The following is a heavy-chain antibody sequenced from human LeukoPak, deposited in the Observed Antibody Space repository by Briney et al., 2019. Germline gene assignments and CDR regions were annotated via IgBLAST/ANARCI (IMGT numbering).Heavy chain of an antibody. J-gene: IGHJ4*02. CDR3: VKLPYSDTSAYYVDY. V-gene: IGHV3-64D*06. CDR2: ISSNGGST. CDR1: GFTFSTSA. Sequence: GGTLRLSCSASGFTFSTSAIHWVRQAPGKGLEYVSAISSNGGSTYYAGSVKGRFTISRDNSKNTLSLQMSSLRPEDTAVYYCVKLPYSDTSAYYVDYWGQGTLVTVSS. D-gene: IGHD3-22*01.